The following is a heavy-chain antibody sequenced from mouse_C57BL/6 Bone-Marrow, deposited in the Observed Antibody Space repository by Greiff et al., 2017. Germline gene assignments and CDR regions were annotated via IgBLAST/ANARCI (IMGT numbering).Heavy chain of an antibody. Sequence: EVQGVESGGGLVQPGGSLKLSCAASGFTFSDYGMAWVRQAPRKGPEWVAFISNLAYSIYYADNVTGRFTISRENAKNTLYLEMSSLRSEDTAMYYCDGLDWDENYFDYWGQGTTLTVSS. D-gene: IGHD4-1*01. J-gene: IGHJ2*01. CDR1: GFTFSDYG. CDR3: DGLDWDENYFDY. CDR2: ISNLAYSI. V-gene: IGHV5-15*01.